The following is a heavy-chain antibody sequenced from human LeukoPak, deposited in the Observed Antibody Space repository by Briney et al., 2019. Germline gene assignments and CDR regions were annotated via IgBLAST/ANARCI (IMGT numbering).Heavy chain of an antibody. Sequence: ASVKVSCKASGYTFTSYYMHWVRQAPGQGLEWMGIINPSGGSTSYAQKFQGRVTMTRNTSMSTAYMELSSLRSEDTAVYYCARTWGVGNSGYYFWYNYYYGMDVWGQGTTVTVSS. J-gene: IGHJ6*02. D-gene: IGHD3-22*01. CDR1: GYTFTSYY. CDR2: INPSGGST. V-gene: IGHV1-46*01. CDR3: ARTWGVGNSGYYFWYNYYYGMDV.